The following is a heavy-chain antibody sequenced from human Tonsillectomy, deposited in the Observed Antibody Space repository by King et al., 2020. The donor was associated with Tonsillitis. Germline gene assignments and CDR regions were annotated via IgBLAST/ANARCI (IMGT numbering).Heavy chain of an antibody. CDR2: ISGSGGNT. CDR3: ATHLSDDIRYFDWSPYDY. Sequence: VQLVESGGGLVQPGGSLRLSCAASGFTFSNYDMGWVRQAPGKGLEWVSAISGSGGNTYHADSVKGRFTISRDNSQNTLYLQMNSLRAEDTALYYCATHLSDDIRYFDWSPYDYWGQGTLVTVSS. CDR1: GFTFSNYD. J-gene: IGHJ4*02. D-gene: IGHD3-9*01. V-gene: IGHV3-23*04.